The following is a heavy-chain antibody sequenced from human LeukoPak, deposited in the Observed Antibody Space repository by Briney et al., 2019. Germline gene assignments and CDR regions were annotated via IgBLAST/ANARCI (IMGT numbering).Heavy chain of an antibody. CDR2: ISYDGSKT. CDR1: GFTFSIYG. Sequence: GGSLRLSCAASGFTFSIYGMHWVRQAPGKGLEWVAVISYDGSKTYYADSVKGRFTISRDNSKNTLYLQMNSLRAEDTAVYYCASPGGYDFWSGPFDYWGQGTLVTVSS. J-gene: IGHJ4*02. CDR3: ASPGGYDFWSGPFDY. D-gene: IGHD3-3*01. V-gene: IGHV3-30*03.